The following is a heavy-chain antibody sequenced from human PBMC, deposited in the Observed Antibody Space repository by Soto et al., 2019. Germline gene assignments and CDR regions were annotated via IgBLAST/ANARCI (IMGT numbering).Heavy chain of an antibody. Sequence: HPGGSLRLSCAASGFTVNNNYMSWVRQAPGKWLECVSIIYGGGTTYYADSVKGRFTISRDNSKNTLYLQMNSLRAEDTAVYQCARDLGIPDEYWGHGTLDTVSS. CDR2: IYGGGTT. V-gene: IGHV3-53*01. CDR1: GFTVNNNY. CDR3: ARDLGIPDEY. J-gene: IGHJ4*01.